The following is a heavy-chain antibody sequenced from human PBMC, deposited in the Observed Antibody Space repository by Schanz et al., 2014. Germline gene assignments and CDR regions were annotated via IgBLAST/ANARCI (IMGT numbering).Heavy chain of an antibody. J-gene: IGHJ4*02. CDR1: RFTFSTYA. D-gene: IGHD3-10*01. CDR3: ARGDMVRGVFDY. V-gene: IGHV3-30*04. CDR2: ISSDGFNK. Sequence: QVQLVESGGGVVQPGGSLRLSCAASRFTFSTYAMHWVRQAPGKGLGWLAVISSDGFNKFYADSVKGRFTISRDNSKNTLYLQMNSLRTEYTAVYYCARGDMVRGVFDYWGQGTLVTVSS.